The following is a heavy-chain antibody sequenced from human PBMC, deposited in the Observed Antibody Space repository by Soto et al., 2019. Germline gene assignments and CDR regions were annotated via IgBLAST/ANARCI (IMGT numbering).Heavy chain of an antibody. D-gene: IGHD6-6*01. J-gene: IGHJ6*02. CDR2: IIPIFGTA. CDR3: ARDRYSSSSSYYYYGMDV. V-gene: IGHV1-69*13. CDR1: GGTFSSYS. Sequence: SVKVSCKASGGTFSSYSICWVRQAPGQGLEWMGGIIPIFGTANYAQKFQGRVTITADESTSTAYMELSSLRSEDTAVYYCARDRYSSSSSYYYYGMDVWGQGTTVTVSS.